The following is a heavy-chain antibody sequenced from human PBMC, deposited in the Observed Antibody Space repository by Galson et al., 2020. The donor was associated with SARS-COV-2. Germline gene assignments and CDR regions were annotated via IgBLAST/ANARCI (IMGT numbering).Heavy chain of an antibody. J-gene: IGHJ4*02. V-gene: IGHV4-34*01. CDR3: ARFSSSSWPEGFDY. CDR2: INHSGTT. Sequence: SETLSLTCAVYGWSFSGYYWSWIRQPPGKGLEWIGEINHSGTTNYNPSLKSRVTISVDTSKNQFSLKLSSVTAADTAVYYCARFSSSSWPEGFDYWGQGTLVTVSS. D-gene: IGHD6-13*01. CDR1: GWSFSGYY.